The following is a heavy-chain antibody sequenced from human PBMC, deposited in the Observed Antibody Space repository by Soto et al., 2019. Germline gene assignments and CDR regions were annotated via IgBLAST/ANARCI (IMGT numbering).Heavy chain of an antibody. D-gene: IGHD1-7*01. Sequence: GGSLRLSCGASGFIFSNAWMNWVRQAPGKGLEWVGRIKSKTDGETTDYAAPVKGRFTISRDDSKNTLYLQMNSLKTEDTAVCYCTTGTSSIDYWGQGTLVTVSS. CDR3: TTGTSSIDY. CDR1: GFIFSNAW. V-gene: IGHV3-15*07. CDR2: IKSKTDGETT. J-gene: IGHJ4*02.